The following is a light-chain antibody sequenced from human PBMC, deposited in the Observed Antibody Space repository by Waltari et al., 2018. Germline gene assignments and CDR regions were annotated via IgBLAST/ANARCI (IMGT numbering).Light chain of an antibody. CDR1: QSVGRS. CDR2: DAS. CDR3: QNYVRLPAT. Sequence: EIVLTQSPGTLSLSPGERATLSCRASQSVGRSLAWYQQKPGQAPRPLIYDASRRATGIPDRFSGGGSGTDFSLTLNRLEPEDVAVYYCQNYVRLPATFGQGTKVEVK. V-gene: IGKV3-20*01. J-gene: IGKJ1*01.